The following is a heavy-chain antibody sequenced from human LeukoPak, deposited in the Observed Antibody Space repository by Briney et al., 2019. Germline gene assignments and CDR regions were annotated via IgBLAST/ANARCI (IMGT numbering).Heavy chain of an antibody. CDR1: GFTFSNAW. Sequence: GSLRLSCAASGFTFSNAWMSWVRQPPGKGLEWIGEINHSGSTNYNPSLKSRVTISVDTSKNQFSLKLSSVTAADTAVYYCARPRSSGYDYWGQGTLVTVSS. J-gene: IGHJ4*02. CDR2: INHSGST. CDR3: ARPRSSGYDY. V-gene: IGHV4-34*01. D-gene: IGHD3-22*01.